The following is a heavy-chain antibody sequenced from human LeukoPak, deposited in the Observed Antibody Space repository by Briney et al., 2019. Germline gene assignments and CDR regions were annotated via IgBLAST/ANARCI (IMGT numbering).Heavy chain of an antibody. CDR3: ARSSGTGTFSY. CDR2: VYYGRSP. D-gene: IGHD6-25*01. Sequence: SETLSLTCTVSGDSISRSTYYWAWIRQPPGKGLEWIGSVYYGRSPYFNPSLESRATISVDTSKNHFSLKMSSVTTADTAVYYCARSSGTGTFSYWGQGTLVTVSS. J-gene: IGHJ4*02. CDR1: GDSISRSTYY. V-gene: IGHV4-39*02.